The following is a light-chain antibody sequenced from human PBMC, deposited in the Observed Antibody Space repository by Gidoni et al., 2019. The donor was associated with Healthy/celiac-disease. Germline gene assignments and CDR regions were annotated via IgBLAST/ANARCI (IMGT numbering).Light chain of an antibody. CDR1: QSVSSN. Sequence: IVMTQSPATLSVSPGERATLSCRASQSVSSNLAWYQQKPGQAPRLLIYGASTRATGIPARFSGSGSGTDFTLTISSLQSEDFAVYYCQQYNNWPWYTFXQXTKLEIK. CDR2: GAS. J-gene: IGKJ2*01. CDR3: QQYNNWPWYT. V-gene: IGKV3-15*01.